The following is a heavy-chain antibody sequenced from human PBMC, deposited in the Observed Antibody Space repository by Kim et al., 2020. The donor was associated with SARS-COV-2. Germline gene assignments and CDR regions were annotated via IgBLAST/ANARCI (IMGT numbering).Heavy chain of an antibody. CDR1: GFTFSNYA. V-gene: IGHV3-23*01. CDR2: LSGSGAA. J-gene: IGHJ4*02. D-gene: IGHD3-10*01. Sequence: GGSLRLSCAASGFTFSNYAMSWVRQAPGQGLEWVSGLSGSGAAYYADSVKGRFTISRDNSKNTLYLQVNGLRAEDTAVYYCAKAFREFTSQTNYVTFDVRGQGTLVTVSS. CDR3: AKAFREFTSQTNYVTFDV.